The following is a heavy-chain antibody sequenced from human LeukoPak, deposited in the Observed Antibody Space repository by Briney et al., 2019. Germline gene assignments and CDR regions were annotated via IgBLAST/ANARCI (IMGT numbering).Heavy chain of an antibody. V-gene: IGHV1-46*01. Sequence: ASVKVSCKASGYTLTSYYMHWVRQAPGQGLEWMGIINPSGGSTSYAQKFQGRVTMTRDTSTSTVYMELSSLRSEDTAVYYCATPSSGWYVYFDYWGQGTLVTVSS. CDR1: GYTLTSYY. J-gene: IGHJ4*02. D-gene: IGHD6-19*01. CDR3: ATPSSGWYVYFDY. CDR2: INPSGGST.